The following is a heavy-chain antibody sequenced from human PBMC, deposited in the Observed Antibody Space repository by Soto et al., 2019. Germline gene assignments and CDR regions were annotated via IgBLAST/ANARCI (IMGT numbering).Heavy chain of an antibody. CDR2: INPNTGAT. CDR1: GYSFTGYF. V-gene: IGHV1-2*02. Sequence: ASVKVSCKASGYSFTGYFVHWVRQAPGPGLEWMGWINPNTGATKYAQKFQGRVTMTRDTSITTAYMELSRLRSDDTAVYYCAREKDYDILTVYKRAGCFGYCGQRTQVAASS. CDR3: AREKDYDILTVYKRAGCFGY. D-gene: IGHD3-9*01. J-gene: IGHJ4*02.